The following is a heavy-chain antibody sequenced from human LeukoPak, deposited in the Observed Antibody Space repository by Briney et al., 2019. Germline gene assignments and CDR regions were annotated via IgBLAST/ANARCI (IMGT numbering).Heavy chain of an antibody. V-gene: IGHV1-18*01. Sequence: WASVKVSCKASGYTFTSYGISWVRQAPGQGLEWMGWISAYNGNTNYAQKLQGRVTMTTDTSTSTAYMELRSLRSDDTAVYYCARDQGEDYRVVAATSIYYYYGMDVWGQGTTVTVSS. D-gene: IGHD2-15*01. J-gene: IGHJ6*02. CDR3: ARDQGEDYRVVAATSIYYYYGMDV. CDR2: ISAYNGNT. CDR1: GYTFTSYG.